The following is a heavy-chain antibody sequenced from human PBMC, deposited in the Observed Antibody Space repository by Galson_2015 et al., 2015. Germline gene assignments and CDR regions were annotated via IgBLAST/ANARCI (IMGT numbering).Heavy chain of an antibody. Sequence: SLRLSCAASGFTFSYYWMSWVRQAPGKGLEWVANIKKDGSEKYYVDSVKGRFTISRDNAKNSLFLQMNSLRAEDTAVYYCARRYSSSADFFDRWGQGTLVTVSS. D-gene: IGHD6-6*01. CDR3: ARRYSSSADFFDR. CDR2: IKKDGSEK. CDR1: GFTFSYYW. V-gene: IGHV3-7*01. J-gene: IGHJ4*02.